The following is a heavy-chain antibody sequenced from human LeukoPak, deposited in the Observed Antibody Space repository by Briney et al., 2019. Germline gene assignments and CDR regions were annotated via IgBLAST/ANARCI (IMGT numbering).Heavy chain of an antibody. CDR1: GGSVNSGNYY. V-gene: IGHV4-61*01. CDR2: IYYRGST. D-gene: IGHD3-10*01. Sequence: SETLSLTCTVSGGSVNSGNYYWSWIRQPPGKGLEWIGYIYYRGSTNYNPSLKSRVTISVDTSKNQFSLRLSSVTAADTAVYYCARGGDYYASGTYYAFDPWGQGTLVTVSS. CDR3: ARGGDYYASGTYYAFDP. J-gene: IGHJ5*02.